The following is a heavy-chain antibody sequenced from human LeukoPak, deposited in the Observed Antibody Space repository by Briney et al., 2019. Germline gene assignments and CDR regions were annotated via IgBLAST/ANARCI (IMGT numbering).Heavy chain of an antibody. J-gene: IGHJ5*01. Sequence: ETLSLTCTVSGGSISSGTYYWGWIRQSPGKGLEWLSVIYGGNSTYYAVSVKGRFTISRDTSKNTLYLQMNSLTVEDTAVYYCAKGGYSGHEFDFWGQGALVTVSS. CDR3: AKGGYSGHEFDF. V-gene: IGHV3-66*01. D-gene: IGHD5-12*01. CDR1: GGSISSGTYY. CDR2: IYGGNST.